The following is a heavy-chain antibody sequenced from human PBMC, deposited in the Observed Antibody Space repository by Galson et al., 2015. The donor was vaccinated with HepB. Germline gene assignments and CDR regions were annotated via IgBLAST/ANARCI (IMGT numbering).Heavy chain of an antibody. CDR1: GFTFSSYW. CDR3: ARGITIFGVVIMYYYYYYMDV. Sequence: SLRLSCAASGFTFSSYWMSWVRQAPGKGLEWVASIKQDGSEKYYVDSVKGRFTISRDNAKNSLYLQMNSLRAEDTAVYYCARGITIFGVVIMYYYYYYMDVWGKGTTVTVSS. J-gene: IGHJ6*03. V-gene: IGHV3-7*01. CDR2: IKQDGSEK. D-gene: IGHD3-3*01.